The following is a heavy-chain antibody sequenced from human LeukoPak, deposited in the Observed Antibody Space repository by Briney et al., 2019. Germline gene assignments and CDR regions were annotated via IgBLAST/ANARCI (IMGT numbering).Heavy chain of an antibody. J-gene: IGHJ5*02. D-gene: IGHD3-9*01. Sequence: ASVKVSCKASGYTFTSYYMRWVRQAPGQGLEWMGKINPSGGGTSNAQKSQGRVTITRDMSQSTVYMELSSLRSEDPARDYCARDGYGEGDILTGPPNWFDPWGGEPLVTVSS. CDR3: ARDGYGEGDILTGPPNWFDP. CDR1: GYTFTSYY. CDR2: INPSGGGT. V-gene: IGHV1-46*04.